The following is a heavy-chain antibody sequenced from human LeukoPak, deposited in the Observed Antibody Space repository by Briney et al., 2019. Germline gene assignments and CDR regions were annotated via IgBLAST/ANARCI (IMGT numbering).Heavy chain of an antibody. CDR2: INHSGST. CDR3: ARERGNNYYDSSGYSLLEPRKMYYFDY. D-gene: IGHD3-22*01. J-gene: IGHJ4*02. V-gene: IGHV4-34*01. CDR1: GGSFSGYY. Sequence: PSETLSLTCAVYGGSFSGYYWSWIRQPPGKGLEWIGEINHSGSTNYNPSLKSRVTISVDTSKNQFSLKLSSVTAADTAVYYCARERGNNYYDSSGYSLLEPRKMYYFDYWGQGTLVTVSS.